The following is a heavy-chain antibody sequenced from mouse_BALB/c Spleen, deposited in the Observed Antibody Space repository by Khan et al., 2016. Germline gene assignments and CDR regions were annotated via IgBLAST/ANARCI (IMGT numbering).Heavy chain of an antibody. D-gene: IGHD4-1*02. Sequence: QVQLKESGPGLVAPSQSLSITCTVSGFSLTSYGVYWVRQPPGKGLEWLGVIWAGGSTNYNSALMSRLSISKDNSKSQVFLKMNSLQTDDTAMYYCARDNNWDYAMDYWGQGTSVTVSS. CDR2: IWAGGST. V-gene: IGHV2-9*02. CDR1: GFSLTSYG. CDR3: ARDNNWDYAMDY. J-gene: IGHJ4*01.